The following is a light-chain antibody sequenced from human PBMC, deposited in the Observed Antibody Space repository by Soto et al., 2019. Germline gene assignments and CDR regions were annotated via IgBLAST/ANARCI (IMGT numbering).Light chain of an antibody. CDR2: RNN. V-gene: IGLV1-47*01. Sequence: QSVLSQPPSASGTPGQRVTISCSGSRSNTGSNYVYWYQHLPGTAPKLLIYRNNQRSSGVPERFSGSKSGTSASLAISGLRSEDEADYYCAAWDDNLRGVLFGGGTKVTVL. J-gene: IGLJ2*01. CDR1: RSNTGSNY. CDR3: AAWDDNLRGVL.